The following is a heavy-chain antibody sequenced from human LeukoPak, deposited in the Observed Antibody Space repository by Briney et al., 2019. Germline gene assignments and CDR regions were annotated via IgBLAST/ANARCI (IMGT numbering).Heavy chain of an antibody. CDR3: ARRDYDFWSGYYILSGFDP. J-gene: IGHJ5*02. D-gene: IGHD3-3*01. V-gene: IGHV3-33*01. Sequence: GGSLRLSCAASGFTFSSYGMHWVRQAPGKGLEWVAVIWYDGSNKYYADSVKGRFTISRDNSKNTLYLQMNSLRAEDTAVYYCARRDYDFWSGYYILSGFDPWGQGTLVTVSS. CDR2: IWYDGSNK. CDR1: GFTFSSYG.